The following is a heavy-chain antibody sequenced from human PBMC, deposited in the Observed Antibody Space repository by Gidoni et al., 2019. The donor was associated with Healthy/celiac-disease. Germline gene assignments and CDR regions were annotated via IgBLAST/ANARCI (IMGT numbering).Heavy chain of an antibody. D-gene: IGHD6-19*01. J-gene: IGHJ4*02. CDR2: ISYDGSNK. V-gene: IGHV3-30*18. CDR1: GFTFSSYG. Sequence: QVQLVESGGGVVQPGRSLRLSCAASGFTFSSYGMHWVRQAPGKGLEWVAVISYDGSNKYYADSVKGRFTISRDNSKNTLYMQMNSLRAEDTAVYYCAKDLGGIAVAGLFDYWGQGTLVTVSS. CDR3: AKDLGGIAVAGLFDY.